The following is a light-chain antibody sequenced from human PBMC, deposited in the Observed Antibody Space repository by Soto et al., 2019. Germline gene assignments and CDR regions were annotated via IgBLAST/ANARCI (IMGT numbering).Light chain of an antibody. Sequence: QSVLTQPPSVSGAPGQRITISCTGSSSNIGAGYDVHWYQQLPGTAPKLLIYDNTNRPSGVPDRFSGSKSGTSASLAITGLQAEDGADYYCQSYDSSLSGSYVFGTGTKVTVL. CDR1: SSNIGAGYD. J-gene: IGLJ1*01. CDR3: QSYDSSLSGSYV. V-gene: IGLV1-40*01. CDR2: DNT.